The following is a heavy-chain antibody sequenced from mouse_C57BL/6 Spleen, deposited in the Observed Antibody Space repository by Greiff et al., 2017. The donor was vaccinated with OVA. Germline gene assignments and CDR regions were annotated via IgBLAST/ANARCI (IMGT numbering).Heavy chain of an antibody. CDR2: IYPGDGDT. Sequence: VKLMESGPELVKPGASVKISCKASGYAFSSSWMNWVKQRPGKGLEWIGRIYPGDGDTNYNGKFKGKATLTADKSSSTAYMQLSSLTSEDSAVYFCARDYYDYENYFDYWGQGTTLTVSS. CDR1: GYAFSSSW. V-gene: IGHV1-82*01. J-gene: IGHJ2*01. CDR3: ARDYYDYENYFDY. D-gene: IGHD2-4*01.